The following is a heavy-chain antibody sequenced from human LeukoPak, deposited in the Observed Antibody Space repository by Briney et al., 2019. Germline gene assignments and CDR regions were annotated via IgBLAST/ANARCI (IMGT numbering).Heavy chain of an antibody. Sequence: GGSLRLSCAASGFTFSSYWMNWACQAPGKGLEWVASINHNGNVNYYVDSVKGRFTISRDNAKNSLYLQMSNLRAEDTAVYFCARGGGLDVWGQGATVTVSS. J-gene: IGHJ6*02. CDR3: ARGGGLDV. CDR2: INHNGNVN. D-gene: IGHD3-16*01. CDR1: GFTFSSYW. V-gene: IGHV3-7*03.